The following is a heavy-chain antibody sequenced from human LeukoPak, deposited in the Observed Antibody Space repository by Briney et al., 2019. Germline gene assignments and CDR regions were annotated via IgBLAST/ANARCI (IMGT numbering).Heavy chain of an antibody. CDR3: ASSGIGVVITTSGAFDI. Sequence: SQTLSLTCTVSGGSISIGGYYWSWIRQHPGKGLEWIGYIYYSGSTYYNPSLKSRVTISVDTSKNQFSLKLSSVTAADTAVYYCASSGIGVVITTSGAFDIWGQGTMVTVSS. D-gene: IGHD3-22*01. V-gene: IGHV4-31*03. CDR1: GGSISIGGYY. CDR2: IYYSGST. J-gene: IGHJ3*02.